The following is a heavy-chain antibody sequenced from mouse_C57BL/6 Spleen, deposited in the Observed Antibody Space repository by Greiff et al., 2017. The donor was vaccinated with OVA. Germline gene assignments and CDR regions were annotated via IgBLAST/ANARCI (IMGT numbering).Heavy chain of an antibody. D-gene: IGHD2-4*01. Sequence: VQLQQPGAELVMPGASVKLSCKASGYTFTSSWMHWVKQRPGQGLEWNGEIDPSDSYTNYNPKIQGKSTLTVDKASSTAYMQRSSLTSEDSADYYCARWRLRGGYYFDYWGQGTTLTVSS. J-gene: IGHJ2*01. CDR3: ARWRLRGGYYFDY. CDR1: GYTFTSSW. CDR2: IDPSDSYT. V-gene: IGHV1-69*01.